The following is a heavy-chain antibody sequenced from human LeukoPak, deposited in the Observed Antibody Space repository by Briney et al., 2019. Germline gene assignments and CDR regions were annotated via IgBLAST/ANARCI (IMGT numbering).Heavy chain of an antibody. CDR1: GGSISSSSYY. CDR3: ARRGSGWHLNFDY. V-gene: IGHV4-39*01. D-gene: IGHD6-19*01. CDR2: IYYSGST. J-gene: IGHJ4*02. Sequence: SETLSLTCTVSGGSISSSSYYWGWIRQPPGKGLEWIGTIYYSGSTYFNPSLKSRVTISVDTSKNQFSLKLSSVTAADTAVYYCARRGSGWHLNFDYWGQGTLFTVSS.